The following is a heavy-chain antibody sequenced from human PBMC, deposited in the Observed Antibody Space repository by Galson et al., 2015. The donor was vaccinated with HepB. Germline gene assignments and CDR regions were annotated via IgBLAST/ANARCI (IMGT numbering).Heavy chain of an antibody. CDR2: ISGSGGST. CDR3: AKDPGDYDSSGYFPSSSFDY. J-gene: IGHJ4*02. Sequence: SLRLSCEASGFTFSSYAMSWVRQAPGQGLEWVAAISGSGGSTCYADSVKGRFTIARDNSKNTLYLQMNSLRAEDTAVYYCAKDPGDYDSSGYFPSSSFDYWGQGTLVTVSS. D-gene: IGHD3-22*01. V-gene: IGHV3-23*01. CDR1: GFTFSSYA.